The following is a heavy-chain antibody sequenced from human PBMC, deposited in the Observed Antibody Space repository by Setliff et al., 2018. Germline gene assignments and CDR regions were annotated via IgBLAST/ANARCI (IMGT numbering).Heavy chain of an antibody. CDR1: GFTFSSYS. Sequence: PGGSLRLSCAASGFTFSSYSMNWVRQAPGKGLEWLSYISSSSTTIYYADSVKGRFTISRDNAKNTLYLQMNSLRAEDTAVYYCAREVNDNFWSGYLYYYGMDVWGQGTTVTVSS. V-gene: IGHV3-48*04. D-gene: IGHD3-3*01. CDR3: AREVNDNFWSGYLYYYGMDV. CDR2: ISSSSTTI. J-gene: IGHJ6*02.